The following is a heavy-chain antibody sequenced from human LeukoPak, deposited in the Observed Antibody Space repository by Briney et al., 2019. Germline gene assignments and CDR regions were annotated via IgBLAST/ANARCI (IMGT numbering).Heavy chain of an antibody. J-gene: IGHJ4*02. Sequence: GGSLRLSCAAYGFTFSSYSMNWVRQAPGKGVEWVSYIDSSSSTIYYADSVKGRFTISRDNAKNSLYLQMNSLRAEDTAVYYCASPFDYWGQGTLVTVSS. V-gene: IGHV3-48*01. CDR3: ASPFDY. CDR2: IDSSSSTI. CDR1: GFTFSSYS.